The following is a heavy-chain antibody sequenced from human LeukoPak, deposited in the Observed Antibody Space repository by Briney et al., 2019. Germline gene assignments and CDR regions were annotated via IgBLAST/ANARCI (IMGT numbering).Heavy chain of an antibody. J-gene: IGHJ5*02. CDR1: GFTFSSYW. D-gene: IGHD3-10*01. Sequence: GGSLRLSCAASGFTFSSYWMHWVRQAPGKGLVWVSRINSDGSSTSYADSVKGRFTISRDNAKNTLYLQMNSLRAEDTAVYYCARDPTDYYGSGMGWFDPWGQGTLVTVSS. V-gene: IGHV3-74*01. CDR2: INSDGSST. CDR3: ARDPTDYYGSGMGWFDP.